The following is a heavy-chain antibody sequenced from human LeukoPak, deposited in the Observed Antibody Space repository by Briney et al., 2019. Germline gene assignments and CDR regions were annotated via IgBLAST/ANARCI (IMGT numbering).Heavy chain of an antibody. V-gene: IGHV3-66*01. CDR1: GFTVSSNY. CDR3: ARDLADYYDSSGYYGGYFDY. Sequence: GGSLRLSCAASGFTVSSNYMSWVRQAPGKGLEWVSVIYSGGSTYYADSVKGRFTISRDNSKNTLYLQMNSLRAEDTAVYYCARDLADYYDSSGYYGGYFDYWGQGTLVTVSS. CDR2: IYSGGST. J-gene: IGHJ4*02. D-gene: IGHD3-22*01.